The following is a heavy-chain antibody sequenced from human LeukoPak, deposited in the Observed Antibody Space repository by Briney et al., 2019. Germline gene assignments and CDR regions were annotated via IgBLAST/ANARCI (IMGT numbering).Heavy chain of an antibody. CDR1: GFTFSSYA. D-gene: IGHD6-19*01. CDR3: AKKDRYSCGRAEYIHH. CDR2: ICFIGGST. J-gene: IGHJ1*01. Sequence: QPGGSLTLSCTASGFTFSSYAMSWVRQPPGKGLEWVSTICFIGGSTCYADSVKGLFTISRDNNKHTVFLQMYSARADNTVVYYCAKKDRYSCGRAEYIHHWGQGTLVTVSS. V-gene: IGHV3-23*01.